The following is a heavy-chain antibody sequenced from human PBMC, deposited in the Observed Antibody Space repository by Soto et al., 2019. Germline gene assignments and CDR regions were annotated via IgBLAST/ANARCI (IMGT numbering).Heavy chain of an antibody. J-gene: IGHJ5*02. CDR3: ARDLYSSGWQYSWWFDP. CDR1: GFTFSSYA. Sequence: GGSLRLSCAASGFTFSSYAMHWVRHAPGKGLEWVAVISYDGSNKYYADSVKGRFTISRDNSKNTLYLQMNSLRAEDTAVYYCARDLYSSGWQYSWWFDPWGQGTLVTVSS. V-gene: IGHV3-30-3*01. D-gene: IGHD6-19*01. CDR2: ISYDGSNK.